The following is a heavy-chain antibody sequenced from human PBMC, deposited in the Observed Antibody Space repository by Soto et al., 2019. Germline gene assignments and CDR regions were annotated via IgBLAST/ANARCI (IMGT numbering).Heavy chain of an antibody. V-gene: IGHV1-46*01. D-gene: IGHD1-26*01. J-gene: IGHJ6*02. CDR3: ARGGSYLYYYYYGMDV. CDR2: INPSGGST. CDR1: GYTFTSYY. Sequence: ASVKVSCKASGYTFTSYYMHWVRQAPGQGLEWMGIINPSGGSTSYAQKFQGRVTMTRDTSTSTVYMELSSLRSEDTAVYYCARGGSYLYYYYYGMDVWGQGTTVTVSS.